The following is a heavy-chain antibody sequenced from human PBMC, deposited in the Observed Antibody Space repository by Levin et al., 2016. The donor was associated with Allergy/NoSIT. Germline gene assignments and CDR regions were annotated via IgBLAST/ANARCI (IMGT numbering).Heavy chain of an antibody. Sequence: GSLRLSCTVSGGSISSYYWSWIRQPPGKGLEWIGYIYYSGSTNYNPSLKSRVTISVDTSKNQFSLKLSSVTAADTAVYYCARRNLANTVRGAFDIWGQGTMVTVSS. D-gene: IGHD3-10*01. V-gene: IGHV4-59*08. J-gene: IGHJ3*02. CDR2: IYYSGST. CDR3: ARRNLANTVRGAFDI. CDR1: GGSISSYY.